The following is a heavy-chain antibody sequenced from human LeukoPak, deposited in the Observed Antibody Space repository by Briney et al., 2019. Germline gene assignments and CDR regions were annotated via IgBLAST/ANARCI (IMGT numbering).Heavy chain of an antibody. CDR3: ARGYGDYGGY. V-gene: IGHV4-39*01. CDR1: GGSISSSSYY. Sequence: SETLSLTCTVSGGSISSSSYYWAWIRQPPGKGLEWIGRSYYRGSTYYNPSLKSPFTISVDTSRNQFPMKLSSVTAADTAVYYCARGYGDYGGYWGQGTLVTVSS. CDR2: SYYRGST. J-gene: IGHJ4*02. D-gene: IGHD4-17*01.